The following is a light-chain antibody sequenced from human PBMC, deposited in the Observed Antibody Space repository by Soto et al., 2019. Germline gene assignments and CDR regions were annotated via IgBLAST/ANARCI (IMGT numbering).Light chain of an antibody. CDR1: QSVTINY. Sequence: EIVLTQSPGTLSLSPGERATLSCRASQSVTINYLAWYQQKPGQAPRLLIYGASTRATGIPDKFSGSGSGTDFTLTISRLEPEDLAVYSCQQYGSSPFTFGRGTKVDIK. V-gene: IGKV3-20*01. CDR2: GAS. CDR3: QQYGSSPFT. J-gene: IGKJ3*01.